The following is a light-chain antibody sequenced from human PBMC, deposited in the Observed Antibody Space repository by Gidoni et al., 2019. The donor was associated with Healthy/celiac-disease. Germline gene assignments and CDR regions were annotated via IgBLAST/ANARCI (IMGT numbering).Light chain of an antibody. J-gene: IGLJ2*01. CDR1: KLGDKY. Sequence: SFELTPPPSVSVSPVQTASITCPGDKLGDKYACWYQQKPGQSPVLVIYQDSKRPSGIPERFSGSNSGNTATLTISGTQAMDEADYYCQAWDSSTAVFGGGTKLTVL. V-gene: IGLV3-1*01. CDR3: QAWDSSTAV. CDR2: QDS.